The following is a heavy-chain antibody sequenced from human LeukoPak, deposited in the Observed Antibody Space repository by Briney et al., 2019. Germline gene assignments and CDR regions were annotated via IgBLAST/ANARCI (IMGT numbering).Heavy chain of an antibody. Sequence: PGGSLRLSCAASGFTSSSYGMHWVRQARGKGLEWVAVISYDGSNKYYADSVKGRFTISRDNSKNTLYLQMNSLRAEDTAVYYCAKDWGSYSSGWYPPYWFDPWGQGTLVTVSS. CDR3: AKDWGSYSSGWYPPYWFDP. V-gene: IGHV3-30*18. J-gene: IGHJ5*02. CDR2: ISYDGSNK. D-gene: IGHD6-19*01. CDR1: GFTSSSYG.